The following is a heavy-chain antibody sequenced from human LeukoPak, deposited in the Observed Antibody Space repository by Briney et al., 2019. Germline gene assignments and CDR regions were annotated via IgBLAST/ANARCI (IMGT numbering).Heavy chain of an antibody. V-gene: IGHV4-59*01. D-gene: IGHD1-26*01. Sequence: SETLSLTCTVSGGPIKSYYGIWLRQPPGKGLEWIGYIYYTGSTNYNPSLKSRVTMSADTSKNQFSLKLSSVTAADTAVYFCARVGGWETKLHGVTFDYLGQGTLVTVSS. CDR3: ARVGGWETKLHGVTFDY. CDR2: IYYTGST. CDR1: GGPIKSYY. J-gene: IGHJ4*02.